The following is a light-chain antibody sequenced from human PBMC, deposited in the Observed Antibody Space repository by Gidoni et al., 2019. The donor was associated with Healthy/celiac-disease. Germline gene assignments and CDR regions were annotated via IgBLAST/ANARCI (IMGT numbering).Light chain of an antibody. CDR2: DAS. Sequence: DIQMPQSPSSLSAPVGDRVTITCQASQDISNYLNWYQQKPGKAPKLLIYDASKLETGVPSRFSGSGSGTDFTFTISSLQPEDIATYYCQQYDNLPLTFGGGTKVEIK. CDR1: QDISNY. J-gene: IGKJ4*01. CDR3: QQYDNLPLT. V-gene: IGKV1-33*01.